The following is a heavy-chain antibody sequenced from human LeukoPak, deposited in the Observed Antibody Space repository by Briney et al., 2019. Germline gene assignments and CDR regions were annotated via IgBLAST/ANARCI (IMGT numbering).Heavy chain of an antibody. Sequence: GGSLRLSCVASGFTFSSYAMHWVRQAPGKGLEWVAVISYDGTNKYYADSVKGRFTISRDNYKNTLYLQMNSLRAEDTAVYYCARDSGTTGTTRSYYFDYWGQGTLVTVSS. CDR1: GFTFSSYA. CDR2: ISYDGTNK. CDR3: ARDSGTTGTTRSYYFDY. J-gene: IGHJ4*02. V-gene: IGHV3-30-3*01. D-gene: IGHD1-1*01.